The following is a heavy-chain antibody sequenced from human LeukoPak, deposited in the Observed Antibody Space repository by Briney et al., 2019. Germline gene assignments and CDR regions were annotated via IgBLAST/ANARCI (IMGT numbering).Heavy chain of an antibody. Sequence: PSETLSLTCTVSGYSISSGYYWGWIRQPPGKGLEWIGSIYHSGSTYYNPSLKSRVTISVDTSKNQFSLKLSSVTAADTAVYYCARAKYSDYWGQGTLVTVS. V-gene: IGHV4-38-2*02. CDR3: ARAKYSDY. J-gene: IGHJ4*02. D-gene: IGHD2-21*01. CDR1: GYSISSGYY. CDR2: IYHSGST.